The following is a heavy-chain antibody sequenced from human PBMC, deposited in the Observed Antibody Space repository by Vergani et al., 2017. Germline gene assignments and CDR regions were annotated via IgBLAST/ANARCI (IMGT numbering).Heavy chain of an antibody. CDR2: INPNSGGT. D-gene: IGHD6-19*01. Sequence: QVQLVQSGAEVKKPGASVKVSCKASGYTFTGYYMHWVRQAPGQGLEWMGRINPNSGGTNYAQKLQGRVTMTTDTSTRTAYMELRGLKADETAVYYGARGGSGWYTVDYWGQGTLVTVFS. CDR1: GYTFTGYY. J-gene: IGHJ4*02. CDR3: ARGGSGWYTVDY. V-gene: IGHV1-2*06.